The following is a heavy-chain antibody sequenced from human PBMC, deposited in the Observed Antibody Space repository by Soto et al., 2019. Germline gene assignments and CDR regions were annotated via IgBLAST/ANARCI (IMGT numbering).Heavy chain of an antibody. V-gene: IGHV3-33*01. CDR2: IWHDGSNE. Sequence: GSLRLSCAASGLPFNNYAMHWVRQAPGKGLEWVAVIWHDGSNEHYADSVKGRFRIARDNSNNTLYLQMNSLRGEDTALYYCARDDVSMVTTFLDYWGLGTLVTV. J-gene: IGHJ4*02. D-gene: IGHD2-21*02. CDR1: GLPFNNYA. CDR3: ARDDVSMVTTFLDY.